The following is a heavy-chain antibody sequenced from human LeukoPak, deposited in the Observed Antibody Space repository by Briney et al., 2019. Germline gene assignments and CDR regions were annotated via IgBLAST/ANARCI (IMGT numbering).Heavy chain of an antibody. J-gene: IGHJ3*02. Sequence: GGSPRLSCTASGFTFTNFAMSWVRQTPEKGLEWVSGISGSAISTYYADSVKGRFTISRDNSENTLFLQMNSLNFEDTAVYYCAKSRYYDKDAFDIWGQGTVVTVSS. V-gene: IGHV3-23*01. CDR2: ISGSAIST. CDR3: AKSRYYDKDAFDI. CDR1: GFTFTNFA. D-gene: IGHD3-22*01.